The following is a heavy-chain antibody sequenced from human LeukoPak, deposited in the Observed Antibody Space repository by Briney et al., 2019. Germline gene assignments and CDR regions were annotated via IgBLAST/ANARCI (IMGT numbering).Heavy chain of an antibody. J-gene: IGHJ4*02. CDR1: GFTFSSYA. D-gene: IGHD6-6*01. V-gene: IGHV3-30*18. Sequence: QPGGSLRLSCAASGFTFSSYAMSWVRPAPGKGLEWVAVISYDGSNKYYADSVKGRFTISRDNSKNTLYLQMNSLRAEDTAVYYCAKMVGQLNDYWGQGTLVTVSS. CDR3: AKMVGQLNDY. CDR2: ISYDGSNK.